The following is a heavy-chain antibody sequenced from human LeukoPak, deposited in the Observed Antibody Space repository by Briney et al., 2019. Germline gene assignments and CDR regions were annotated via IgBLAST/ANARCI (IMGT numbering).Heavy chain of an antibody. Sequence: TGGSLRLSCAASGFTFSSYAMSWVRQAPGKGLEWVSAISGSGGSTYYADSVKGRFTISRDNSKNTLYLQMNSLRAEDTAVYYCAKDIRPVYDYVWGSYRPAWFDPWGQGTLVTVSS. V-gene: IGHV3-23*01. CDR3: AKDIRPVYDYVWGSYRPAWFDP. D-gene: IGHD3-16*02. CDR1: GFTFSSYA. CDR2: ISGSGGST. J-gene: IGHJ5*02.